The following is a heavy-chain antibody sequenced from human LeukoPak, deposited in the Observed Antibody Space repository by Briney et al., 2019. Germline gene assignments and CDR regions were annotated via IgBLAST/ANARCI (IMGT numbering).Heavy chain of an antibody. J-gene: IGHJ6*02. V-gene: IGHV1-18*01. CDR1: XYTFTSYG. D-gene: IGHD3-10*01. Sequence: SVKVSCKASXYTFTSYGISWVRQAPGQGLEWMGWISAYNGNTNYAQKLQGRVTMTTDTSTSTAYMELRSLRSDDTAVYYCARADYYGSGSYYNYYYYYYGMDVWGQGTTVTVSS. CDR3: ARADYYGSGSYYNYYYYYYGMDV. CDR2: ISAYNGNT.